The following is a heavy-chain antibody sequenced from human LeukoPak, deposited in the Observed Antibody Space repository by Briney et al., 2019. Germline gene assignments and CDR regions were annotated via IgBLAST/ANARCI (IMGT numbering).Heavy chain of an antibody. J-gene: IGHJ4*02. Sequence: SETLSLTCTVSGGSISSSSYYWGWIRQPPGKGLEWIGSIYYSGSTYYNPSLKSRVTISVDTSKNQFSLKLSSVTAADTAVYYCAREARRIAARSNFDYWGQGTLVTVSS. D-gene: IGHD6-6*01. CDR1: GGSISSSSYY. V-gene: IGHV4-39*07. CDR2: IYYSGST. CDR3: AREARRIAARSNFDY.